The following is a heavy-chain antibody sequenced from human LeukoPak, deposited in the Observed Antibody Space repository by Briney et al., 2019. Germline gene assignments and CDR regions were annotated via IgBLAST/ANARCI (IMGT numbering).Heavy chain of an antibody. D-gene: IGHD6-13*01. V-gene: IGHV1-69*06. CDR1: GGTFSSYA. CDR2: IIPIFGTA. Sequence: VASVKVSCKASGGTFSSYAISWVRQAPGQGLEWMGGIIPIFGTANYAQKFQGRVTITADKSTSTAYMELSSLRSEDTAVYYCARDLVHSSSWYGNFDYWGQGTPVTVSS. J-gene: IGHJ4*02. CDR3: ARDLVHSSSWYGNFDY.